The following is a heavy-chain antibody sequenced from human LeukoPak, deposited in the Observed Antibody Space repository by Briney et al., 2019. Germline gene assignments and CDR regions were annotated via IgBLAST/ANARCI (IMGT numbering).Heavy chain of an antibody. D-gene: IGHD5-24*01. CDR2: IYYRVTS. J-gene: IGHJ4*02. CDR1: GDSISTYY. V-gene: IGHV4-59*12. Sequence: SETLSLTCTVSGDSISTYYWSWIRQPPGKGLEWIGYIYYRVTSDYNPSLKSRVTISVDTSKNQFSLKLSSVTAADTAVYYCARGGRWLQFHYFDYWGQGTLVTVSS. CDR3: ARGGRWLQFHYFDY.